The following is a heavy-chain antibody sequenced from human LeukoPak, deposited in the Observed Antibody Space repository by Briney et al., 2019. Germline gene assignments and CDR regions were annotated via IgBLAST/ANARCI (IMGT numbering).Heavy chain of an antibody. CDR1: GYTFTSYD. J-gene: IGHJ5*02. V-gene: IGHV1-8*01. Sequence: ASVKVSCKASGYTFTSYDINWVRQATGQGLEWMGWMNPNSGNTGYAQKFQGRVTMTRNTSISTAYMELSSLRSEDTAVYYCARGGYSSGWYFGNWFDPWGQGTLVTVSS. CDR2: MNPNSGNT. CDR3: ARGGYSSGWYFGNWFDP. D-gene: IGHD6-19*01.